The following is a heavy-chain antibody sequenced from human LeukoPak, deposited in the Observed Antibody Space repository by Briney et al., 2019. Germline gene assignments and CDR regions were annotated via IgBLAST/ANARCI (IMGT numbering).Heavy chain of an antibody. D-gene: IGHD1-1*01. V-gene: IGHV4-39*01. CDR3: ARGEGTTDAFDI. CDR2: IYYSGST. CDR1: GGSISSSSYY. J-gene: IGHJ3*02. Sequence: SETLSLTCTVSGGSISSSSYYWGWIRQPPGKGLEWIGSIYYSGSTYYNPSLKSRVTISVDTSKNQFSLKLSSVTAADTAVYYCARGEGTTDAFDIWGQGTMVTVSS.